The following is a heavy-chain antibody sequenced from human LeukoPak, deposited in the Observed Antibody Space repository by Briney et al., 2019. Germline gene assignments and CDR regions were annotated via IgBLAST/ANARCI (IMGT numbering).Heavy chain of an antibody. J-gene: IGHJ1*01. CDR2: ISHSGNT. V-gene: IGHV4-38-2*02. CDR1: GYSIGSGYY. CDR3: ARGLL. Sequence: SETLSLTCTVSGYSIGSGYYWGWIRQSPGKGLEWIGKISHSGNTLYIPSLKSRVTISIDISKNQFSLNLTSVTAADTAIYYCARGLLWGQGTLVTVSS.